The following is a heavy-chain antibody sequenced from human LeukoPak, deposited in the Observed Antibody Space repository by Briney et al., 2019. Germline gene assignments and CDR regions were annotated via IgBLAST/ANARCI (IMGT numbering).Heavy chain of an antibody. Sequence: SETLSLTCTVSGGSISSYYWSWLRQPPGKGLERIGYIYYSGSTNYNPSLKSRVTISVDTSKNQFSLKLSSVTAADTAVYYCARQGGLFDYWGQGTLVTVSS. CDR2: IYYSGST. V-gene: IGHV4-59*08. CDR1: GGSISSYY. CDR3: ARQGGLFDY. J-gene: IGHJ4*02.